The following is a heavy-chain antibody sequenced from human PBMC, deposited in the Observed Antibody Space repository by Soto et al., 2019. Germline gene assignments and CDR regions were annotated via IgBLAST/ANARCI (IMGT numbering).Heavy chain of an antibody. CDR1: GFTFSNAW. V-gene: IGHV3-15*07. CDR2: IKSKTDGGTT. D-gene: IGHD3-3*01. J-gene: IGHJ4*02. CDR3: TTVYYDFWSGYYTDRNLFDY. Sequence: GGSLRLSCAASGFTFSNAWMNWVRQAPGKGLEWVGRIKSKTDGGTTDYAAPVKGRFTISRDDSKNTLYLQMNSLKTEDTAVYYCTTVYYDFWSGYYTDRNLFDYWGQGTLVTVSS.